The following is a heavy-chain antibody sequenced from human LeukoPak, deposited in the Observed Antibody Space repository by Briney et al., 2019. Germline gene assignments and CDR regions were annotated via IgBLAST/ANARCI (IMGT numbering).Heavy chain of an antibody. J-gene: IGHJ5*02. CDR1: GGSISSSSNY. Sequence: SEALSLTCTVSGGSISSSSNYWGWIRQPPGKGLEWIGTIHYSGSTYYNTSLKSRVTISVDTSKNQFSLKLRSVTAADTAVYYCARDFIDKGWFGELSHWFDPWGQGTLVTVSS. CDR2: IHYSGST. V-gene: IGHV4-39*07. CDR3: ARDFIDKGWFGELSHWFDP. D-gene: IGHD3-10*01.